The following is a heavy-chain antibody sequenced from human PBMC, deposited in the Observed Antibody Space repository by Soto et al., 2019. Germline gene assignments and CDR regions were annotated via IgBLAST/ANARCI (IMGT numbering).Heavy chain of an antibody. CDR3: ARPMGNILTGYYPYNWFDP. CDR2: INHSGST. J-gene: IGHJ5*02. Sequence: SETLSLTCAVYGGSFSGYYWSWIRQPPGKGLEWIGEINHSGSTNYNPSLKSRVTISVDTSKNQFSLKLSSVTAADTAVYYCARPMGNILTGYYPYNWFDPWGQGTLVTVSS. CDR1: GGSFSGYY. V-gene: IGHV4-34*01. D-gene: IGHD3-9*01.